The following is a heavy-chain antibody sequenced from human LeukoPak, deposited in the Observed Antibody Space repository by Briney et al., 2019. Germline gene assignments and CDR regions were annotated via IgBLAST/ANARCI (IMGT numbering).Heavy chain of an antibody. Sequence: GGSLRFSCEASGFTFSSYSMNWVRQAPGKGLKWFSSISSSSSYIYYADSVKGRFTISRDNAKNSLYLQMNSLRAEDTAVYYCAREYYDFWSGYYTEGYWGQGTLVTVSS. CDR1: GFTFSSYS. CDR2: ISSSSSYI. CDR3: AREYYDFWSGYYTEGY. V-gene: IGHV3-21*04. D-gene: IGHD3-3*01. J-gene: IGHJ4*02.